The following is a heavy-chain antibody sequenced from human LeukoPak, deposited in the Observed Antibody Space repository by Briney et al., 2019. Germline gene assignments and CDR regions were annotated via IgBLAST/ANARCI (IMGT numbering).Heavy chain of an antibody. CDR2: ISSDASST. CDR1: GFTFSSYW. V-gene: IGHV3-74*01. J-gene: IGHJ4*02. CDR3: ARARGYYYDSFDY. Sequence: GGSLRLSCAASGFTFSSYWMHWVCQAPGEGLVWVSRISSDASSTSYADSVKGRFTISRDNAENTLFLQMNSLTAEDTAVYYCARARGYYYDSFDYWGQGTLVTISS. D-gene: IGHD3-22*01.